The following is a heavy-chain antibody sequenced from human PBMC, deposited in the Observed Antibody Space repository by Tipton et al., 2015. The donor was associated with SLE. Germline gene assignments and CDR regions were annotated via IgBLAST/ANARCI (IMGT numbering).Heavy chain of an antibody. CDR2: IYYSGST. CDR3: ARDRRGSGSFDY. D-gene: IGHD3-3*01. J-gene: IGHJ4*02. V-gene: IGHV4-59*01. Sequence: TLSLTCTVSGGSISSYYWSWIRQPPGKGLEWIGYIYYSGSTNYNPSLKSRVTISEDTSKNQFSLKLSSVTAADTAVYYCARDRRGSGSFDYWGQGTLVTVSS. CDR1: GGSISSYY.